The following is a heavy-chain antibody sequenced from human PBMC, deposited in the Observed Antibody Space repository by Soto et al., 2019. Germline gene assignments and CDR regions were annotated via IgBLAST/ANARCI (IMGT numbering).Heavy chain of an antibody. V-gene: IGHV4-39*02. CDR3: ARDQVWGVPAAMMYYYYGMDV. CDR2: IFYSGST. CDR1: GGSISSSSYY. J-gene: IGHJ6*02. Sequence: SETLSLTCTVSGGSISSSSYYWGWIRQPPGKGLEWIGSIFYSGSTYYNPSLKSRVTISVDTSKNQFSLKLTSVTAADTAVYYCARDQVWGVPAAMMYYYYGMDVWGQGTTVTVSS. D-gene: IGHD2-2*01.